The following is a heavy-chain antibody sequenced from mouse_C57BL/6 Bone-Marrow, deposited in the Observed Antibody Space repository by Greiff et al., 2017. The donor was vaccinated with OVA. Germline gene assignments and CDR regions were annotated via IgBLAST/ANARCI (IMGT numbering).Heavy chain of an antibody. Sequence: VQLQQSGPGLVAPSQSLSITCTVSGFSLTSYGVSWVRQPPGKGLEWLGVIWGDGSTNYHSALISSMSISKDNSKSQVFLQLNSLQTDDTAAYYCATNLLLRFWYFDVWGTGTTVTVSS. CDR1: GFSLTSYG. D-gene: IGHD1-1*01. V-gene: IGHV2-3*01. CDR3: ATNLLLRFWYFDV. J-gene: IGHJ1*03. CDR2: IWGDGST.